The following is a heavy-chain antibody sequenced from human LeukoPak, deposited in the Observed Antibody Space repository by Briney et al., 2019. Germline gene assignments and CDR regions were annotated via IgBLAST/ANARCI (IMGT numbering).Heavy chain of an antibody. CDR3: AKANWVSNVDAVW. CDR2: IRGGGET. Sequence: GGSLRLSCAASGFSFSNYAMSWVRQAPGRGPEWVSCIRGGGETFYAESVKGRSTLSRDDSRNTVHLQLNNLRVEDTAIYYCAKANWVSNVDAVWWGQGAQVTVCS. CDR1: GFSFSNYA. V-gene: IGHV3-23*01. D-gene: IGHD1-1*01. J-gene: IGHJ4*02.